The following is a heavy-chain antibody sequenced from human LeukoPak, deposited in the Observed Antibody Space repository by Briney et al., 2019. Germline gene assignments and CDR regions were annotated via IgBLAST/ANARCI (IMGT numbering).Heavy chain of an antibody. CDR1: GFTFSNDW. CDR3: AGTWSFDY. Sequence: PGGSLRLSCAVSGFTFSNDWMHWVRQAPGKGLLWVSCISGDGTTTNYADSVKGRFTISRDNAKNTLYLQMDSLRAEDTAVYYCAGTWSFDYWGQGTLVTVSS. V-gene: IGHV3-74*01. D-gene: IGHD2-15*01. J-gene: IGHJ4*02. CDR2: ISGDGTTT.